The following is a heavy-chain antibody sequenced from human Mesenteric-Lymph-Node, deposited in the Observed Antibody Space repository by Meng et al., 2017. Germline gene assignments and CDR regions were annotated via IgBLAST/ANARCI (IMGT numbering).Heavy chain of an antibody. J-gene: IGHJ4*02. D-gene: IGHD1-14*01. CDR2: FVYSGTT. V-gene: IGHV4-39*01. CDR3: ARHHHSPTFDY. Sequence: LQLHESARGLVEPSAALSLPSTLSGGSISGRSYYWAWLGQPPGEGLEWIGCFVYSGTTYYTTSLKSRVSISVDTSKNQFSLKLSSVTAADTAVYYCARHHHSPTFDYWGQGTLVTVSS. CDR1: GGSISGRSYY.